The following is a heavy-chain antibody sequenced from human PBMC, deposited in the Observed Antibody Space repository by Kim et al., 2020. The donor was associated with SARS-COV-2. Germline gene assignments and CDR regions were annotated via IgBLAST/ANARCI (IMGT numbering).Heavy chain of an antibody. CDR2: INPNSGGT. CDR1: GYTFTGYY. D-gene: IGHD2-21*01. V-gene: IGHV1-2*02. Sequence: ASVKVSCKASGYTFTGYYMHWVRQAPGQGLEWMGWINPNSGGTNYAQKFQGRVTMTRDTSISTAYMELSRLRSDDTAVYYCASVVIAIYGDDAFDIWGQGTMVTVSS. CDR3: ASVVIAIYGDDAFDI. J-gene: IGHJ3*02.